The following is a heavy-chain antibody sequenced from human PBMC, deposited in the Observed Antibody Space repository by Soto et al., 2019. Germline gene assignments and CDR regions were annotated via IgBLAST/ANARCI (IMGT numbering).Heavy chain of an antibody. Sequence: GGSLRLSCAASGFTFSSYGMHWVRQAPGKGLEWVAVIWYDGSNKYYADSVKGRFTISRDNSKNTLYLQMNSLRAEDTAVYYCARVFTMVRGVFYYRMDVWGEGTTVTVSS. J-gene: IGHJ6*04. CDR2: IWYDGSNK. V-gene: IGHV3-33*01. D-gene: IGHD3-10*01. CDR3: ARVFTMVRGVFYYRMDV. CDR1: GFTFSSYG.